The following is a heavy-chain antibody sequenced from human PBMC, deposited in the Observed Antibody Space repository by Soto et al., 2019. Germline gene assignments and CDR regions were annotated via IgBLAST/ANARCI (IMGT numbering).Heavy chain of an antibody. CDR2: ISSSGSTI. CDR3: ARESEDLTSNFDY. CDR1: GFTFSNYE. V-gene: IGHV3-48*03. J-gene: IGHJ4*02. Sequence: PGGSLRLSCAASGFTFSNYEMNWVRQAPGKGLEWVSWISSSGSTIYYADSVKGRFTIFRDNAKNSLYLQMNSLRAEDTAVYYCARESEDLTSNFDYWGQGTLVTVSS.